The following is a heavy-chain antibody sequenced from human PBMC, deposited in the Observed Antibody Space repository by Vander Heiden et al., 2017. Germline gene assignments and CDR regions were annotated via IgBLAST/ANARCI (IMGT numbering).Heavy chain of an antibody. V-gene: IGHV3-7*01. CDR3: AGGYSYGYY. Sequence: EVQLVESGGGLVQPGGSLRLSCAASGFPFSSYWMSWVRQAPGKGLEWVANIKQDGSEKYYVDSVKGRFTISRDNAKNSLYLQMNSLRAEDTAVYYCAGGYSYGYYWGQGTLVTVSS. CDR1: GFPFSSYW. D-gene: IGHD5-18*01. J-gene: IGHJ4*02. CDR2: IKQDGSEK.